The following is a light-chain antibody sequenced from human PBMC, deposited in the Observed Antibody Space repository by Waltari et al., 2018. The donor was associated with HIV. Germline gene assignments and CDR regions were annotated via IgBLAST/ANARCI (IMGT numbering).Light chain of an antibody. CDR1: SSNIGSNT. Sequence: QSVLTQPPSASGTPGPRVTISCSGSSSNIGSNTVNCYQQVPGTAPKLLIYSDDQRPSGVPDRFSGSKSGTSASLAISGLQSDDEADYYCAAWDDSLNGLYVFGTGTKVAVL. CDR3: AAWDDSLNGLYV. J-gene: IGLJ1*01. CDR2: SDD. V-gene: IGLV1-44*01.